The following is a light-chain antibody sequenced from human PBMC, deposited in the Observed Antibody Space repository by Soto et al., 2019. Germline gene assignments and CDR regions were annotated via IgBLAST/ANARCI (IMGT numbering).Light chain of an antibody. J-gene: IGKJ1*01. V-gene: IGKV3-20*01. CDR1: QSVIGNY. CDR3: QHYLDSPWA. CDR2: GAS. Sequence: EIVLTQSPATLSLSPGERATLSCRASQSVIGNYLAWYRQKPGQTPRLLIFGASRRATGIPDRFNGSGSGKDFTLTISRLEPEDFAVYYCQHYLDSPWAFGQGTKVEIK.